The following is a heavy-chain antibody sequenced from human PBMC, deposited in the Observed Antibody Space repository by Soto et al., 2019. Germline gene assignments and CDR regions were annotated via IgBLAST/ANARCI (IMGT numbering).Heavy chain of an antibody. CDR1: GGSLSSYA. CDR3: ARGPSCGGDCYLFDY. Sequence: ASVKVSCKASGGSLSSYAVNWVRQAPGQGLEWMGGIIPIFGTANYAQKFQGRVTITADKSTGTVDMELSSLTSEDTAIYYCARGPSCGGDCYLFDYWGQGTQVTVSS. D-gene: IGHD2-21*02. CDR2: IIPIFGTA. J-gene: IGHJ4*02. V-gene: IGHV1-69*06.